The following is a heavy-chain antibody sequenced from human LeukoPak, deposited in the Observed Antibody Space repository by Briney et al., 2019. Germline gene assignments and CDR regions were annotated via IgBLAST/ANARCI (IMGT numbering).Heavy chain of an antibody. CDR3: ARDPSSSGWYDY. CDR1: GFTVSSNY. Sequence: GGSLRLSCAASGFTVSSNYMRWVRQAAGRGLEWVSVIYSGCSTYYAASVKGRFTISRDNSKNTLYLQMNSLRAEDTAVYYCARDPSSSGWYDYWGQGTLVTVSS. J-gene: IGHJ4*02. D-gene: IGHD6-19*01. V-gene: IGHV3-53*01. CDR2: IYSGCST.